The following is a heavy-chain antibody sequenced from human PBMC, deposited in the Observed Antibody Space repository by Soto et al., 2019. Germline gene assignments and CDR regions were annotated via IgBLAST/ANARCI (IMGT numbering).Heavy chain of an antibody. J-gene: IGHJ4*02. CDR2: VLFDGSHE. CDR3: AKAIAAAGSGLIDY. Sequence: QVQLVESGGGVAQPGRSLRLSCGASGFDFRSFGMHWVRRAPGKGLEWVAVVLFDGSHENYADSVKGRFTISRDNSNNTLYLQMNSLQTEDTAVYFCAKAIAAAGSGLIDYWGQGTLVTVSS. D-gene: IGHD6-13*01. V-gene: IGHV3-30*18. CDR1: GFDFRSFG.